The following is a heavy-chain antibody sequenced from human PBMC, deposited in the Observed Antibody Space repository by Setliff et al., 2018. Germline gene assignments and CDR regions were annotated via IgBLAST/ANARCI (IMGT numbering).Heavy chain of an antibody. V-gene: IGHV3-53*01. J-gene: IGHJ4*02. CDR1: DFTVSSSF. CDR3: AGQGPIFGTGLIPGFDQ. CDR2: IYSAFYAGHT. Sequence: GGSLRLSCAASDFTVSSSFMAWVRQAPGKGLECVSLIYSAFYAGHTEYADSVKGRFTISRDNSNNTLFLQMNSLRAEDTAIYFCAGQGPIFGTGLIPGFDQWGQGTMVTVSS. D-gene: IGHD3-3*01.